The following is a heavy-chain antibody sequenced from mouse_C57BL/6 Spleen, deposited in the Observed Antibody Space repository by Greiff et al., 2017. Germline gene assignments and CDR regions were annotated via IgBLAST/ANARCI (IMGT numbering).Heavy chain of an antibody. J-gene: IGHJ4*01. Sequence: QVHLQQSGAELVKPGASVKLSCKASGYTFTEYTIHWVKQRSGQGLEWIGWFYPGSGSIKYNEKFKDKATLTADKSSSTVYMELSRLTSEDSAVYFCARHENYYGSSYYYAMDYWGQGTSVTVSS. V-gene: IGHV1-62-2*01. CDR1: GYTFTEYT. CDR2: FYPGSGSI. CDR3: ARHENYYGSSYYYAMDY. D-gene: IGHD1-1*01.